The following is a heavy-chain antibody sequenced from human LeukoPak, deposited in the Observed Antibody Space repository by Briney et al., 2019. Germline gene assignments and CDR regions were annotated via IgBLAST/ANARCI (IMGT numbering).Heavy chain of an antibody. CDR2: ISSDGTNK. D-gene: IGHD3/OR15-3a*01. Sequence: GGSLRLSCAASGFTFSSYALHWVRQAPGKGLEWVTIISSDGTNKYYADSVKGRFTISRDNSKNTLYLQMNSLRAEDTAVYYCARGDYYFDYWGQGTMVTVSS. V-gene: IGHV3-30-3*01. CDR3: ARGDYYFDY. CDR1: GFTFSSYA. J-gene: IGHJ4*02.